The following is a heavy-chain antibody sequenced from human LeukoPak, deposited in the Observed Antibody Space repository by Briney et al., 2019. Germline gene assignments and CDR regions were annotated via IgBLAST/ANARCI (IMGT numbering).Heavy chain of an antibody. CDR1: GFTFTNNF. CDR3: VREGFYFFDF. Sequence: PGGSLRLSCAASGFTFTNNFMSWVRQVPGKGLEWVANIKQDGSETTYADSVWGRFTIFRDNAKDSVYLQMNSLRAEDSATYYCVREGFYFFDFWGQGTLVTVSS. CDR2: IKQDGSET. V-gene: IGHV3-7*01. J-gene: IGHJ4*01.